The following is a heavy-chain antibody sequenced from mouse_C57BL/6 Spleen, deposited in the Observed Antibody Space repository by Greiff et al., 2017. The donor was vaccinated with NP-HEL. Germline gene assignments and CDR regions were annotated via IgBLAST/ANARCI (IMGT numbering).Heavy chain of an antibody. CDR2: IDPSDSYT. J-gene: IGHJ3*01. V-gene: IGHV1-59*01. D-gene: IGHD1-1*01. CDR3: AREGSNHEAWFAY. CDR1: GYTFTSYW. Sequence: VQLQQSGAELVRPGTSVKLSCKASGYTFTSYWMHWVKQRPGQGLEWIGVIDPSDSYTNYNQKFKGKATLTVDTSSSTAYMQLSSLTSEDSAVYYCAREGSNHEAWFAYWGQGTLVTVSA.